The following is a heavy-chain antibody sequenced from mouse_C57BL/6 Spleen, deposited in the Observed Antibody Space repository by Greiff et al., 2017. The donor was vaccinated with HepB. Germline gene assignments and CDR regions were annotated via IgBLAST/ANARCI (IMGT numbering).Heavy chain of an antibody. Sequence: VKLQESGAELVKPGASVKLSCKASGYTFTEYTIHWVKQRSGQGLEWIGWFYPGSGSIKYNEKFKDKATLTADKSSSTVYMELSRLTSEDSAVYFCARHEEIYYAPRGFDYWGQGTTLTVSS. J-gene: IGHJ2*01. CDR3: ARHEEIYYAPRGFDY. CDR2: FYPGSGSI. D-gene: IGHD2-1*01. V-gene: IGHV1-62-2*01. CDR1: GYTFTEYT.